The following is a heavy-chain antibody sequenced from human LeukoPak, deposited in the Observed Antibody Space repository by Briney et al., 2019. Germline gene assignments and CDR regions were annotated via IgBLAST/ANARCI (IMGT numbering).Heavy chain of an antibody. CDR3: AREPYDSSGYFYS. Sequence: GSLRLSCAASGFTVSSNYMSWVRQAPGKGLEWVSVIYSGGSTYYADSVKGRFTISRDNSKNTLYLQMNSLRAEDTAVYYCAREPYDSSGYFYSWGQGTLVTVSS. J-gene: IGHJ4*02. CDR1: GFTVSSNY. V-gene: IGHV3-53*01. D-gene: IGHD3-22*01. CDR2: IYSGGST.